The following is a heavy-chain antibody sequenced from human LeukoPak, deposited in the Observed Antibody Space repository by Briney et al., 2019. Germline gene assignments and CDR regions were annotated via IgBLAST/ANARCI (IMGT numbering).Heavy chain of an antibody. D-gene: IGHD2-2*01. Sequence: KTGGSLRLSCAASGFTFSSYSMNWVRQAPGKGLEWVSSISSSSSYIYYADSVKGRFTISRDNAKNSLYLQMNSLRAEDTAVYYCARDGYCSSTSCYDYWGQGTLVTVSS. J-gene: IGHJ4*02. CDR3: ARDGYCSSTSCYDY. CDR2: ISSSSSYI. CDR1: GFTFSSYS. V-gene: IGHV3-21*01.